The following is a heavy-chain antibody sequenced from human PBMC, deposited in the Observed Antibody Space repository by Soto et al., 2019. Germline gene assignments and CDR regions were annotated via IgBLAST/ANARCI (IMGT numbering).Heavy chain of an antibody. CDR3: ARLWSEREPNFDY. D-gene: IGHD1-26*01. CDR1: GYTFSDSA. Sequence: EVHLVESGGGLVQPGGSLKLSCAASGYTFSDSAMHWVRQASGKGLEWVGRIRSKANSYATVYAASMKGRFTISRDDSKNTAYLQMNSLKTEDTAVYYCARLWSEREPNFDYWGQGPLVSVSS. CDR2: IRSKANSYAT. V-gene: IGHV3-73*02. J-gene: IGHJ4*02.